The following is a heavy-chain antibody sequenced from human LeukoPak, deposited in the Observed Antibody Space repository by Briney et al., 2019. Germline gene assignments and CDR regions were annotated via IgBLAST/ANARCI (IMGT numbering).Heavy chain of an antibody. CDR2: IYSGGST. CDR1: GFTVSSNY. Sequence: SGGSLRLSCAASGFTVSSNYMSWVRQAPGKGLEWVSVIYSGGSTYYADSVKGRFTISRDSSKNTLYLKMNSLRAEDTAVYYCARSGYYIYYFDYWGQGTLVTVSS. D-gene: IGHD3-22*01. V-gene: IGHV3-53*01. CDR3: ARSGYYIYYFDY. J-gene: IGHJ4*02.